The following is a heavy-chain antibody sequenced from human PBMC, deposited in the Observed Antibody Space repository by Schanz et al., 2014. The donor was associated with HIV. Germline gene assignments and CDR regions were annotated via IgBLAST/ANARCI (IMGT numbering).Heavy chain of an antibody. CDR2: MNPRSGNT. CDR3: TRRARDCSNGVCGGTYFDY. CDR1: GYTFSSND. J-gene: IGHJ4*02. V-gene: IGHV1-8*02. Sequence: QVQLVQSGAGVKKPGASVRVSCKASGYTFSSNDINWVRQASGQGLEWVGWMNPRSGNTGYAQKFHARFSFNTNNSLTPAYMELRSLTSDDTAVSYCTRRARDCSNGVCGGTYFDYWGQGTLVTVSS. D-gene: IGHD2-8*01.